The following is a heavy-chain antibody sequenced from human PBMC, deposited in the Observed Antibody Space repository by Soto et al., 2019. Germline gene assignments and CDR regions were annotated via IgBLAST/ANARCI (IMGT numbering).Heavy chain of an antibody. J-gene: IGHJ4*02. V-gene: IGHV3-30-3*01. CDR1: GFTLTNYA. CDR2: ISDDGDKK. CDR3: ARARYSSSTLFDY. Sequence: QVQLVESGGGVVQPGRSLRLSCAASGFTLTNYAMHWVRQAPGKGLEWLAVISDDGDKKYYADSVKGRFTISRDNSNKTLYLQMNSLRPEDTAVYYCARARYSSSTLFDYWGQGTLVTVSS. D-gene: IGHD6-6*01.